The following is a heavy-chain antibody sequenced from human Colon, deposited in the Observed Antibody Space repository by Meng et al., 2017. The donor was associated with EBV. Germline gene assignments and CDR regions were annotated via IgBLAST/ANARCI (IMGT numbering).Heavy chain of an antibody. D-gene: IGHD6-19*01. V-gene: IGHV4-30-4*01. J-gene: IGHJ4*02. CDR2: INSSGNT. CDR1: GGSISSGDSY. Sequence: QVQLQESGPGRVKPSRXXXVTCSVSGGSISSGDSYWRWLRQPPGNGLEWVAEINSSGNTNYSPSLKSRVTISIDTSKTQFSLKLSFVTAADTAIYYCARRLAALDYWGQGTLVTVSS. CDR3: ARRLAALDY.